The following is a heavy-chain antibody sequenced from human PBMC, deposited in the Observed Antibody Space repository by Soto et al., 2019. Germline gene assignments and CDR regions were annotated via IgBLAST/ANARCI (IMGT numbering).Heavy chain of an antibody. Sequence: PGGSLRLSCAASGFTFSSYAMHWVRQAPGKGLEWVAVISYDGSNKYYADSVKGRFTISRDNSKNTLYLQMNSLRAEDTAVYYCARVPLYYDFWSGPPPGGVDVWGQGTTVTVSS. CDR1: GFTFSSYA. V-gene: IGHV3-30-3*01. CDR3: ARVPLYYDFWSGPPPGGVDV. J-gene: IGHJ6*02. D-gene: IGHD3-3*01. CDR2: ISYDGSNK.